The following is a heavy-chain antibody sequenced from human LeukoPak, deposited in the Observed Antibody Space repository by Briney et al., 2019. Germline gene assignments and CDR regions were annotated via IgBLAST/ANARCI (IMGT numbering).Heavy chain of an antibody. CDR2: INHSGST. J-gene: IGHJ1*01. CDR3: ARGLAESGSYYNTFQH. Sequence: PSETLSLTCAVYGGSFSGYYWSWIRQPPGKGLEWIGEINHSGSTNYNPSLKSRVTISVDTSKNQFSLKLSSVTAADTAVYYCARGLAESGSYYNTFQHWGQGTLVTVSS. CDR1: GGSFSGYY. V-gene: IGHV4-34*01. D-gene: IGHD1-26*01.